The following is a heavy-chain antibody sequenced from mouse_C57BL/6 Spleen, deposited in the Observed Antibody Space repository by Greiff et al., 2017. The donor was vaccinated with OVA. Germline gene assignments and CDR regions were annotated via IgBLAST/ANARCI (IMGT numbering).Heavy chain of an antibody. J-gene: IGHJ1*02. CDR1: GYSITSGYY. V-gene: IGHV3-6*01. D-gene: IGHD3-1*01. Sequence: EVQVVESGPGLVKPSQSLSLTCSVTGYSITSGYYWNWLRQFPGNKLEWMGYISYDGSHNSTPSLQNRISITRDTSKNQFFLKLNSVTTEDTATYDCARPSAGGGYFDVWGTGTTVTVSS. CDR3: ARPSAGGGYFDV. CDR2: ISYDGSH.